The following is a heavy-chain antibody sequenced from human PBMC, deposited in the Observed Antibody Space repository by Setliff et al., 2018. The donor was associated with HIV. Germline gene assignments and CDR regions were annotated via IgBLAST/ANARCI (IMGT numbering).Heavy chain of an antibody. V-gene: IGHV1-2*06. CDR1: GYTFTGYY. CDR3: ARRGRQQSDAYDI. Sequence: ASVKVSCKASGYTFTGYYVHWVRQAPGQGLEWVGRINPNSGDTNYAQKFQGRVTMTRDTSISTAYMELSRLRSDDTAVYYCARRGRQQSDAYDIWGQGTMVTVSS. CDR2: INPNSGDT. J-gene: IGHJ3*02. D-gene: IGHD6-13*01.